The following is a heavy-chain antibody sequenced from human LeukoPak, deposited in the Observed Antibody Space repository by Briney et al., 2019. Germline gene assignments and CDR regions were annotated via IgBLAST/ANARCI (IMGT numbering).Heavy chain of an antibody. CDR2: ISSSSSYI. Sequence: GGSLRLSCATSGFSFSRRGMNWVRHPPGKGLEWVSYISSSSSYIYYADSVKGRFTISRDNAKNSLYLQMNSLRAEDTAVYYCARGESVGYCSSTSCPYYYYYYYMDVWGKGTTVTVSS. CDR1: GFSFSRRG. V-gene: IGHV3-21*01. CDR3: ARGESVGYCSSTSCPYYYYYYYMDV. J-gene: IGHJ6*03. D-gene: IGHD2-2*01.